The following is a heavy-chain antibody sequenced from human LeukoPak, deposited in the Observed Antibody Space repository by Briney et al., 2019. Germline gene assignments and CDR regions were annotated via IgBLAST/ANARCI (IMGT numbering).Heavy chain of an antibody. J-gene: IGHJ5*02. D-gene: IGHD3-10*01. V-gene: IGHV3-7*03. CDR1: GFTFSSYW. CDR2: IKQDGSEK. CDR3: ARDGLWFGELSPNWFDP. Sequence: GGSLRLSCAASGFTFSSYWMHWVRQAPGKGLEWVANIKQDGSEKYYVDSVKGRFTISRDNAKNSLYLQMNSLRAEDTAVYYCARDGLWFGELSPNWFDPWGQGTLVTVSS.